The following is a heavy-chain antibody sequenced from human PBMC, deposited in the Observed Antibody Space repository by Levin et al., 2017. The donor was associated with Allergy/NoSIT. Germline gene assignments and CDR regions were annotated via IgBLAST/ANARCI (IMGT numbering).Heavy chain of an antibody. CDR3: ARDGVGAANFDH. CDR1: GVTSSNYA. Sequence: AASVKVSCKASGVTSSNYAITWVRQAPGQGLEWMGGIFPIFGPASYAQKFQGRVTILADESTSTSYMELNNLGFEDTAVYYCARDGVGAANFDHWGQGTLVTVSS. J-gene: IGHJ4*02. V-gene: IGHV1-69*13. D-gene: IGHD1-26*01. CDR2: IFPIFGPA.